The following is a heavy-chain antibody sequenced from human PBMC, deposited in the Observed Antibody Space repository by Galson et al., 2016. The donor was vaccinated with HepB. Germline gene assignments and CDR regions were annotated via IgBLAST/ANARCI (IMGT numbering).Heavy chain of an antibody. D-gene: IGHD3-16*02. CDR2: ICGSGTCT. V-gene: IGHV3-23*01. CDR1: GFTFSNYA. Sequence: LRLSCAASGFTFSNYAMSWVRQAPGKGLEWVSGICGSGTCTYFADSEKGRFTISRDNSKNTLYLQMNSLRAEDTAVYYCAKEDPSNVWGSYRYLNYFDYWGQGTLITVSS. J-gene: IGHJ4*02. CDR3: AKEDPSNVWGSYRYLNYFDY.